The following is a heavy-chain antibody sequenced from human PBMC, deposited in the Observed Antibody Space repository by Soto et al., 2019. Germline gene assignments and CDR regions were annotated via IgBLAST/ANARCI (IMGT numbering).Heavy chain of an antibody. Sequence: WETLSLTCNVSGGSISDFYWSWIRQSPGKRLEWIGYLYYTGSTNYNPAPKSRVTISLDTSKNQFSLQVRSVTAADTAVYYCARGGGYDFRSSQAPPIDVWGQGTTVTVSS. D-gene: IGHD3-3*01. CDR1: GGSISDFY. CDR2: LYYTGST. V-gene: IGHV4-59*01. CDR3: ARGGGYDFRSSQAPPIDV. J-gene: IGHJ6*02.